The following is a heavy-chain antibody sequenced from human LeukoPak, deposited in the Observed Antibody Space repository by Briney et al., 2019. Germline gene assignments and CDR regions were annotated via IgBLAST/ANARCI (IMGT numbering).Heavy chain of an antibody. CDR3: AKDRVVATDLNFDY. V-gene: IGHV3-23*01. Sequence: GGSLRLSCAASGFTFSSYAMSWVRPAPGKGLEWVSAISGSGGSTYYADSAKGRFTISRDNTKNTLYLQMNSLRAEDTAVYSCAKDRVVATDLNFDYWGQGTLVTVSS. J-gene: IGHJ4*02. CDR1: GFTFSSYA. D-gene: IGHD5-12*01. CDR2: ISGSGGST.